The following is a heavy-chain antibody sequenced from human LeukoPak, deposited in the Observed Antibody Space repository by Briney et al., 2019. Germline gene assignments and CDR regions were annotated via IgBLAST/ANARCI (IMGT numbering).Heavy chain of an antibody. D-gene: IGHD2-2*01. CDR1: GFTFSSYA. Sequence: PGGSLRLSCAASGFTFSSYAMSWVRQAPGKGLEWVSAISGSGGSTYYADSVKGRFTISRDNSKNTLYLQMNSLRAEDTAVYYCARDPYPLVVPAAQNDYGMDVWGQGTTVTVSS. CDR2: ISGSGGST. V-gene: IGHV3-23*01. CDR3: ARDPYPLVVPAAQNDYGMDV. J-gene: IGHJ6*02.